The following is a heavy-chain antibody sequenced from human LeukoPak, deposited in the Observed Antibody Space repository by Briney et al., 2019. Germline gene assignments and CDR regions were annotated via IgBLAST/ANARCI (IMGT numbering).Heavy chain of an antibody. CDR3: ARDHCSSISCHSGAFDI. D-gene: IGHD2-2*01. CDR2: IEHSGST. CDR1: GGSFSDYY. Sequence: TSETLSLTCAVYGGSFSDYYWSWIRQPPGKGLEWVGEIEHSGSTNYNPSLKSRVTISVDTSKNQFSLKLSSVTAADTAVYYCARDHCSSISCHSGAFDIWGQGTMDTVSS. V-gene: IGHV4-34*01. J-gene: IGHJ3*02.